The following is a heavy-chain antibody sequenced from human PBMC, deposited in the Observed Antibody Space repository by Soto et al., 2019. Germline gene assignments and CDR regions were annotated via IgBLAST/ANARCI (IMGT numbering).Heavy chain of an antibody. V-gene: IGHV3-74*01. CDR2: INSDGSST. CDR1: GFTFSSYW. D-gene: IGHD2-15*01. Sequence: GGSLRLSCAASGFTFSSYWMHWVRQAPGKGLVWVSRINSDGSSTSYADSVKGRFTISRDNAKNTLYLQMNSLRAEDTAVYYCARDPGYCSGGSCYVAGDWGQGTLVTVSS. CDR3: ARDPGYCSGGSCYVAGD. J-gene: IGHJ4*02.